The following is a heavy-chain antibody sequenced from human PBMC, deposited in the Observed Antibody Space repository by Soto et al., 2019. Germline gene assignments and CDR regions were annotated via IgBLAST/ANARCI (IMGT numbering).Heavy chain of an antibody. CDR2: MYSSGSS. CDR1: GVSITSYK. V-gene: IGHV4-59*01. CDR3: AREWSAFDY. J-gene: IGHJ4*02. Sequence: LSLTCTVSGVSITSYKWSWIRQSPGKGLEWIAYMYSSGSSSYNPSLKSRVTISVDTSKNQYSLKVNSATAADTAVYYCAREWSAFDYWGQGILVTVSS. D-gene: IGHD2-15*01.